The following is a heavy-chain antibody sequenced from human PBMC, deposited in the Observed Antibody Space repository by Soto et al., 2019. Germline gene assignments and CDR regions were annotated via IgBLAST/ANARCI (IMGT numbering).Heavy chain of an antibody. V-gene: IGHV4-59*12. CDR2: IYYTGST. J-gene: IGHJ2*01. Sequence: TSETLSLTCTVSGGSISSYYWSWIRQPPGKGLEWIGYIYYTGSTNYNPSLKSRVTISVDTSKNQFSLKLTSVAAADTAVYYCAIFYCYGDHRDLHYFPTRRYSDL. D-gene: IGHD3-9*01. CDR1: GGSISSYY. CDR3: AIFYCYGDHRDLHYFPTRRYSDL.